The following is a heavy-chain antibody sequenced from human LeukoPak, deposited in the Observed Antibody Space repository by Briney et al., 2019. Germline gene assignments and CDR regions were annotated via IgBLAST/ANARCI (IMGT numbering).Heavy chain of an antibody. CDR3: AKWNRQPLVKGWFDT. Sequence: GRSLRLSCAASGFTFDDYAMHWVRQAPGKGLEWVSGISWSSGSTAYADSVKGRFTISRDNANNSLSLLMNSLRGEDTALYYCAKWNRQPLVKGWFDTWGQGALVIVSS. CDR1: GFTFDDYA. CDR2: ISWSSGST. J-gene: IGHJ5*02. D-gene: IGHD6-13*01. V-gene: IGHV3-9*01.